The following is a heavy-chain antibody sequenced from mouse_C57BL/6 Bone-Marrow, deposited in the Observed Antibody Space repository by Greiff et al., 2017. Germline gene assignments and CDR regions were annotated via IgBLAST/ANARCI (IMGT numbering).Heavy chain of an antibody. J-gene: IGHJ3*01. V-gene: IGHV1-69*01. CDR3: AREGLLRAWFAY. Sequence: QVQLQQPGAELVMPGASVKLSCKASGYTFTSYWMHWVKQRPGQGLEWIGEIDPSDSYTNYNQKFKGKSTLTVDKSSSTAYMQLSSLTSEDSAVYYCAREGLLRAWFAYWGQVTLVTVSA. CDR1: GYTFTSYW. D-gene: IGHD1-1*01. CDR2: IDPSDSYT.